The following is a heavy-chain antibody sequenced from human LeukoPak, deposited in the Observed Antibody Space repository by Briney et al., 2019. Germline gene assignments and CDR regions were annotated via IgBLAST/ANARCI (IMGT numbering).Heavy chain of an antibody. Sequence: SETLSLTCTVSGYSISSGYYWGWIRQPPGKGLEWIGSIYHSGKTFYNPSLKSRVTISVDTSKNQFSLKLSSVTAADTAVYYCARHTIWGPPAVWGKGTTVTISS. CDR1: GYSISSGYY. J-gene: IGHJ6*04. V-gene: IGHV4-38-2*02. CDR3: ARHTIWGPPAV. CDR2: IYHSGKT. D-gene: IGHD3-9*01.